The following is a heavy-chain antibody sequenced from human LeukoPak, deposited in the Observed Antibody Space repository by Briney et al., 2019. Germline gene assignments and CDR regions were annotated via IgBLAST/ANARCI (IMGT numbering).Heavy chain of an antibody. Sequence: SETLSLTCTVSGGSISSSTFYWGWIRQPPGKGLEWIGSIYHSGSTYYNPSLKSRVTMSVDTSKNQFSLRLSSANAADTAVYYCARDILATSIAAPYYWGQGTLVTVSS. CDR3: ARDILATSIAAPYY. D-gene: IGHD6-13*01. CDR2: IYHSGST. V-gene: IGHV4-39*07. CDR1: GGSISSSTFY. J-gene: IGHJ4*02.